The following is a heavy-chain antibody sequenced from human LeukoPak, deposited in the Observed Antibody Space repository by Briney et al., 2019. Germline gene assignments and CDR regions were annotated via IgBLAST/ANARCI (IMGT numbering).Heavy chain of an antibody. Sequence: ASETLSLTCAVSDYSISSGFYWGWIRQPPGKGLEWIGSIHFSGSTDYKPSLKSRVTISLDRSKNQFSLKLTSVTAADTAVYYCARGFRGPNFDYWGQGTLVTVSS. CDR2: IHFSGST. J-gene: IGHJ4*02. CDR3: ARGFRGPNFDY. V-gene: IGHV4-38-2*01. D-gene: IGHD3-10*01. CDR1: DYSISSGFY.